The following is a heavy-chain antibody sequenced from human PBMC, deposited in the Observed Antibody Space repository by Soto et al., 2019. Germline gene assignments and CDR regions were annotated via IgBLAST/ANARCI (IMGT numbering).Heavy chain of an antibody. Sequence: SETLSLTCAVYGGSFSGYYWSWIRQPPGKGLEWIGEINHSGSTNYNPSLKSRVTISVDTSKNQFSLKLSSVTAADTAVYYCARDQGVLWFGDNRRYNWFDPWGQGTLVTVSS. J-gene: IGHJ5*02. V-gene: IGHV4-34*01. D-gene: IGHD3-10*01. CDR1: GGSFSGYY. CDR3: ARDQGVLWFGDNRRYNWFDP. CDR2: INHSGST.